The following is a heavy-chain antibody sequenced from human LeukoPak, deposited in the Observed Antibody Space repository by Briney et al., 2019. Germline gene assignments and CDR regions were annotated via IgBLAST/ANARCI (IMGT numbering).Heavy chain of an antibody. D-gene: IGHD3-22*01. CDR2: ISGSGGST. V-gene: IGHV3-23*01. CDR3: AKLTYYYDSSGPFDY. CDR1: GFTFSSYW. J-gene: IGHJ4*02. Sequence: PGGSLRLSCAASGFTFSSYWMSWVRQAPGKGLEWVSAISGSGGSTYYADSVKGRFTISRDNSKNTLYLQMNSLRAEDTAVYYCAKLTYYYDSSGPFDYWGQGTLVTVSS.